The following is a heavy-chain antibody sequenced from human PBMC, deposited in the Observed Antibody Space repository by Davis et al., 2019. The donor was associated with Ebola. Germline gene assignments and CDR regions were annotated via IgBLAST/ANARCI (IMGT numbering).Heavy chain of an antibody. V-gene: IGHV1-69*04. CDR2: IIPILGIA. CDR1: GYSFTSYW. Sequence: AASVKVSCKGSGYSFTSYWISWVRQAPGQGLEWMGRIIPILGIANYAQKFQGRVTITADKSTSTAYMEVRSLRSDDTAVYYCARVPLLGSGWDYYFDYWGQGTLVTVSS. D-gene: IGHD6-19*01. CDR3: ARVPLLGSGWDYYFDY. J-gene: IGHJ4*02.